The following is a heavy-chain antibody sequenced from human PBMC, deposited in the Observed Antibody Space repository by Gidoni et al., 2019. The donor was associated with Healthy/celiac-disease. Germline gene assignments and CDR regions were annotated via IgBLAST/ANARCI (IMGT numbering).Heavy chain of an antibody. J-gene: IGHJ6*02. Sequence: QVQLQESGPVLVKPSQTLSLTCPFSGCSISSGDYYWSWIRQPPGTGLEWIGYLYYSGSPYYNPSLKSRVTISVDTSKNQFSMKLSSVTAADTAVYYCDREGDDFWSGSDVWGQGTTVTVSS. CDR1: GCSISSGDYY. V-gene: IGHV4-30-4*01. CDR3: DREGDDFWSGSDV. D-gene: IGHD3-3*01. CDR2: LYYSGSP.